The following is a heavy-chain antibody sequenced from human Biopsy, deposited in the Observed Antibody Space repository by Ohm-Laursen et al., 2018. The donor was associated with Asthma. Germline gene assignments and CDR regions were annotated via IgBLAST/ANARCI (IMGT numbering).Heavy chain of an antibody. CDR1: GFTVSTNG. V-gene: IGHV3-30*03. CDR2: ISFDGTNK. CDR3: AREGVAGTHIED. D-gene: IGHD6-19*01. J-gene: IGHJ4*02. Sequence: SLRLSCAASGFTVSTNGMSWVRQTPGKGLEWVAVISFDGTNKYYADSVKGRFTISRDNSKNTLSLQMNSLTAEDTAVYYCAREGVAGTHIEDWGQGTLVTVSS.